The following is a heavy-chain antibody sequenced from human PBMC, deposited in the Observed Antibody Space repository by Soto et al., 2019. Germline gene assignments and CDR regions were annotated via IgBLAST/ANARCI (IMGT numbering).Heavy chain of an antibody. V-gene: IGHV1-3*01. CDR1: GYTFTAYP. CDR3: ARKDYYGEGIYYFAH. Sequence: QVQLVQSGAEVKKPGASVKVSCKASGYTFTAYPMHWVRQAPGQRLEWMGWINVANGDTGYSQKFQGRVTVTRDTSASTVYMELSSLTSEDTAVYYCARKDYYGEGIYYFAHWGQGTLVTVSS. CDR2: INVANGDT. D-gene: IGHD3-10*01. J-gene: IGHJ4*02.